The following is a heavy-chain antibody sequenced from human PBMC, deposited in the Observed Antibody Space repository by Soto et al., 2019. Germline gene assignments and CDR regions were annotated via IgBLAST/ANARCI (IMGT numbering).Heavy chain of an antibody. CDR3: AKDGRRHHYYYYGMDV. J-gene: IGHJ6*02. V-gene: IGHV3-30-3*01. CDR1: GFTSSIYA. Sequence: GGSLRLSCAASGFTSSIYAMHWVRQARGKGLEWVAVISYEGSNKYYADSVKGRFIISRDNSKSTLYLQMNSLRTEDTAVYYCAKDGRRHHYYYYGMDVWGQGTTVTVSS. CDR2: ISYEGSNK.